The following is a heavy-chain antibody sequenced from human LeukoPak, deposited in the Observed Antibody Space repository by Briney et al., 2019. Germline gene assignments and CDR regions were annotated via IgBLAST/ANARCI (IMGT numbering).Heavy chain of an antibody. D-gene: IGHD3-10*01. J-gene: IGHJ4*02. CDR1: GFIFSSHW. CDR3: ARWFYGSGSWVLDY. V-gene: IGHV3-7*05. Sequence: GGSLRLSCAVSGFIFSSHWMTWVRQAPGAGLEWVANIKTDGSEAYYVDFVKGRFTISRDSTKNSLYLQMNSLRAEDTAVYYCARWFYGSGSWVLDYWGQGSLVTVSS. CDR2: IKTDGSEA.